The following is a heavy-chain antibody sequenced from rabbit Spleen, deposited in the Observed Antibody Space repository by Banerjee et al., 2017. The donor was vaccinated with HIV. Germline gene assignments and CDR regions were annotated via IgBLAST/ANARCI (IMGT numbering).Heavy chain of an antibody. J-gene: IGHJ6*01. CDR2: IAIGSVRT. Sequence: QSLEESGGDLVKPGASLTLTCTASEFSFSSNYYMCWVRQTPGKGLEWIGCIAIGSVRTYYASWAKGRFTISKTSSTTVTLQMTSLTAADTATYFCARDTATSFSTYGMDLWGPGTLVTVS. CDR1: EFSFSSNYY. D-gene: IGHD1-1*01. V-gene: IGHV1S40*01. CDR3: ARDTATSFSTYGMDL.